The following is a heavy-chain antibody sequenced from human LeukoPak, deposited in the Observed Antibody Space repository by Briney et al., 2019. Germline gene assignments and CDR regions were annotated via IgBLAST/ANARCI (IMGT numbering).Heavy chain of an antibody. V-gene: IGHV3-7*01. D-gene: IGHD6-13*01. Sequence: GGSLRLSCAASGFTFSSYWTSWVRQAPGKGLEWVANIKQDGSEKYYVDSVKGRFTISRDNAKNSLYLQMNSLRAEDTAVYYCARDLGSSWAYYFDYWGQGTLVTVSS. CDR2: IKQDGSEK. CDR3: ARDLGSSWAYYFDY. J-gene: IGHJ4*02. CDR1: GFTFSSYW.